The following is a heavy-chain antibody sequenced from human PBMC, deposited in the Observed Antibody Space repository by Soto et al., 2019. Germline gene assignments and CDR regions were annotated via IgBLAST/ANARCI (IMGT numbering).Heavy chain of an antibody. J-gene: IGHJ4*02. Sequence: ASETLSLTCTVSGGSISSYYWSWIRQPPGKGLEWIGYIYYSGSTNYYPSLESRVSMSIDTSRNQFSLKLTSVTAADTAIYYCAKKVNSGSGSQYFDYWGQGTLVTVSS. CDR2: IYYSGST. D-gene: IGHD3-10*01. CDR3: AKKVNSGSGSQYFDY. V-gene: IGHV4-59*01. CDR1: GGSISSYY.